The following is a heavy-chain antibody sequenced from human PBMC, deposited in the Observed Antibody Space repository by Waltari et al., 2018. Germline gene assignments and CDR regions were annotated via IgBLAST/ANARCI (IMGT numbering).Heavy chain of an antibody. Sequence: EVQLVESGGGLVQPGGSLRLSCAASGFTYSMYWMPWVRQAPGKGLVWVSRSNSDGSRTSYADSVKGRFTISKDNAKNTVYLQMNSLRAEDTAIYYCARGARRTTVTTGWWYFDLWGRGTLVTVSS. CDR3: ARGARRTTVTTGWWYFDL. D-gene: IGHD4-17*01. V-gene: IGHV3-74*01. CDR1: GFTYSMYW. CDR2: SNSDGSRT. J-gene: IGHJ2*01.